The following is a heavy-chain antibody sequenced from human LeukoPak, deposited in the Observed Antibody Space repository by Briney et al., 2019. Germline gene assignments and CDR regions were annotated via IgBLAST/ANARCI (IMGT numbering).Heavy chain of an antibody. CDR2: IRYDGSNK. V-gene: IGHV3-30*02. J-gene: IGHJ4*02. D-gene: IGHD2-15*01. CDR1: GFTVRSYG. CDR3: AKDYCSGGSCYSDY. Sequence: PGVSLRLFCAASGFTVRSYGMHWVRQAPGKGLEWVAFIRYDGSNKYYADSVTGRFTISRDNSKNTLYLQMNSLRAEDTAVYYCAKDYCSGGSCYSDYWGQGTLVTVSS.